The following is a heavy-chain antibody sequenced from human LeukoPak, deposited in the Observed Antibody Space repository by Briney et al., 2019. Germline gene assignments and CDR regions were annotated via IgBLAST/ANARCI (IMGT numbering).Heavy chain of an antibody. D-gene: IGHD2-2*01. CDR1: GGSFSGYY. Sequence: PSETLSLTCAVYGGSFSGYYWSWIRQPPGKGLEWIGEINHSGSTNYNPSLKSRVTISVDTSKNQFSLKLSSVTAADTAVYYCARVSQVVPAARPKGGFDPWGQGTLVTVSS. CDR2: INHSGST. CDR3: ARVSQVVPAARPKGGFDP. J-gene: IGHJ5*02. V-gene: IGHV4-34*01.